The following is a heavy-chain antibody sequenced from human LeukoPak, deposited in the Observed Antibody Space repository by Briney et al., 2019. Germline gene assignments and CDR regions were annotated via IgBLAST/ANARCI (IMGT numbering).Heavy chain of an antibody. V-gene: IGHV4-34*01. J-gene: IGHJ6*04. D-gene: IGHD3-16*02. CDR3: ASVGYQLDV. Sequence: SDTLSLTCAVYGGSFSGYYWSWIRQPPRKGLEWIGEINHSGSTNYNPSLKSRVTISVDTSKNQFSLKLSSVTAADTAVYYCASVGYQLDVWGKGTTVTVSS. CDR1: GGSFSGYY. CDR2: INHSGST.